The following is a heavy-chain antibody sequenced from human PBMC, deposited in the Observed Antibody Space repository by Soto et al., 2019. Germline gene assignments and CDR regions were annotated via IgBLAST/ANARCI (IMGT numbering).Heavy chain of an antibody. J-gene: IGHJ4*02. D-gene: IGHD3-16*02. Sequence: GGSLRLSCAASGFTFSSYAMHWVRQAPGKGLEWVAVISYDGSNKYYADSVKGRFTISRDNSKNTLYLQMNSLRAEDTAVYYCARDGVYYDYIWGSYRPFYFDYWGQGTLVTVSS. V-gene: IGHV3-30*14. CDR1: GFTFSSYA. CDR2: ISYDGSNK. CDR3: ARDGVYYDYIWGSYRPFYFDY.